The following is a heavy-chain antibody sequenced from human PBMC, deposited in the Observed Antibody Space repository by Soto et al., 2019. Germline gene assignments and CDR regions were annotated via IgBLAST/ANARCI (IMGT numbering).Heavy chain of an antibody. CDR3: ARVKASGVNFDY. J-gene: IGHJ4*02. CDR1: GGSFSGYY. D-gene: IGHD3-10*01. CDR2: INHSGST. V-gene: IGHV4-34*01. Sequence: SETLSLTCAVYGGSFSGYYWTWILQPPWTGLEWIGEINHSGSTNYNPSLKSRVTISVDTSKNQFSLKLTSVTAADTAVYYCARVKASGVNFDYWGQGTLVTVSS.